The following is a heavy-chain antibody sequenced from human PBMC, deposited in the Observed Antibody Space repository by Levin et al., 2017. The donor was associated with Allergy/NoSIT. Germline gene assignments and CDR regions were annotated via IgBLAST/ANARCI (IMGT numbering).Heavy chain of an antibody. CDR1: GGSISSSSSY. V-gene: IGHV4-39*01. J-gene: IGHJ5*02. CDR2: IFYSGNT. D-gene: IGHD2-21*02. Sequence: SETLSLTCTVSGGSISSSSSYWGWIRQPPGKGLEWIGTIFYSGNTYYNPSLKSRVTISADTSKNQLSLNLSSVTAADTAVYYCARAYCGGNCEWSVWFDPWGQGTLVTVSS. CDR3: ARAYCGGNCEWSVWFDP.